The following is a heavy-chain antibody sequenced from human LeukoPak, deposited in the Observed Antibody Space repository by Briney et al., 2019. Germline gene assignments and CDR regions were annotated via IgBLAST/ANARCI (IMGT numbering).Heavy chain of an antibody. V-gene: IGHV1-69*05. CDR3: ARVVLSSGWFTGY. CDR2: IIPIFGTA. J-gene: IGHJ4*02. Sequence: SVKVSCKASGGTFSSYAISWVRQAPGQGLEWMGGIIPIFGTANYAQKFQGRVTITTDESTSTAYMELSSLRSEDTAVYYCARVVLSSGWFTGYWGQGTLVTVSS. CDR1: GGTFSSYA. D-gene: IGHD6-19*01.